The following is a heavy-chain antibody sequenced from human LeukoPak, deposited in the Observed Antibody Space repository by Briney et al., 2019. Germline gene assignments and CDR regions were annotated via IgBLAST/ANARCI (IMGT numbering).Heavy chain of an antibody. CDR3: ARSGYCTNGVCPQNY. D-gene: IGHD2-8*01. CDR2: ISSSSSYI. CDR1: GFTFSSYS. J-gene: IGHJ4*02. V-gene: IGHV3-21*01. Sequence: PGGSLRLSCAASGFTFSSYSMNWVRQAPGKGLEWVSSISSSSSYIYYADSVKGRFTISRDNAKNSLYLQMNSLRAEDTAVYYCARSGYCTNGVCPQNYWGQETLVTVSS.